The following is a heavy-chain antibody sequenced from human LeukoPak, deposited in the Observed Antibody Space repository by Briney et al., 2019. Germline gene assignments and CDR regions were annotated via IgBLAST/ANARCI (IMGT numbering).Heavy chain of an antibody. V-gene: IGHV4-59*01. CDR3: ARESLYNWNPVCAFDI. D-gene: IGHD1-20*01. CDR1: AGSSISNY. J-gene: IGHJ3*02. CDR2: IYYSGSP. Sequence: SETLPLTCSVSAGSSISNYWSWSLHPPPKELVWFGCIYYSGSPNYNPSLKSRVTISVDTSKIQFSLKLSSVTAADTAVYYCARESLYNWNPVCAFDIWGQGTMVTVSS.